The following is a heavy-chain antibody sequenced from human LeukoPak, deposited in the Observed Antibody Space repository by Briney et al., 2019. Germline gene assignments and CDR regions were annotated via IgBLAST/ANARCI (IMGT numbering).Heavy chain of an antibody. V-gene: IGHV4-39*07. D-gene: IGHD6-13*01. Sequence: SETLSLTCSVSGGSISSRSYFWGWIRQPPGKGLEWIGTIYYSGSTYYNPSLKSRVTISVDTSKNQFSLKLSSVTAADTAVYYCARERIAAAGPRYYYGMDVWGKGTTVTVSS. CDR2: IYYSGST. CDR3: ARERIAAAGPRYYYGMDV. CDR1: GGSISSRSYF. J-gene: IGHJ6*04.